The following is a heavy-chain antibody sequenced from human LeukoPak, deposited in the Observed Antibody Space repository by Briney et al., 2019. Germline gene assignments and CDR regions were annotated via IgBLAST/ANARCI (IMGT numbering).Heavy chain of an antibody. J-gene: IGHJ4*02. Sequence: PGGSLRLSCAASGFTFSSYEMNWVRQAPGKGLEWVSYISSSGSTIYYADSVKGRFTISRDNAKNSLYLQMNSLRAEDTAVYYCARGTGYYSYFDYWGQGTLVTVSS. CDR3: ARGTGYYSYFDY. CDR1: GFTFSSYE. CDR2: ISSSGSTI. V-gene: IGHV3-48*03. D-gene: IGHD3/OR15-3a*01.